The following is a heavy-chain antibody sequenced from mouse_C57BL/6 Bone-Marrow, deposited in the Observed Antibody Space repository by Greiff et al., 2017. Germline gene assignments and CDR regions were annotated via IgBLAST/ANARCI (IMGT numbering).Heavy chain of an antibody. CDR2: IYPRSGNT. V-gene: IGHV1-81*01. J-gene: IGHJ4*01. Sequence: VHLVESGAELARPGASVKLSCKASGYTFTSYGISWVKQRTGQGLEWIGEIYPRSGNTYYNEKFKGKATLTADKSSSTAYMELRILTSEDSAVYFCARRGGSGLYYYAMDYWGQGTSVTVSS. CDR3: ARRGGSGLYYYAMDY. D-gene: IGHD3-2*02. CDR1: GYTFTSYG.